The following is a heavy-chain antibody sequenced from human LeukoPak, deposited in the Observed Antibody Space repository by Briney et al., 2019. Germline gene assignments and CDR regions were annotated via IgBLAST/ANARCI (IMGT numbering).Heavy chain of an antibody. D-gene: IGHD3-22*01. Sequence: SETLSLTCAVSGGSINSYYWSWIRQPPGKGLEWVGYIYYSGSPTYNPSLKSRVAISIHTSKNQFSLQLSSVTAADTAVYYCARQRFYYDSNGYYYFNYFDYWGQGTLVTVSS. CDR2: IYYSGSP. CDR3: ARQRFYYDSNGYYYFNYFDY. J-gene: IGHJ4*02. CDR1: GGSINSYY. V-gene: IGHV4-59*08.